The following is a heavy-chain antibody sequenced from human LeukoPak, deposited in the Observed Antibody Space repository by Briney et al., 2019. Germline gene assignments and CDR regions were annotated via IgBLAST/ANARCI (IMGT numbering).Heavy chain of an antibody. J-gene: IGHJ4*02. CDR1: GYTFTRYG. CDR3: ARLYYYDSSGYYDY. D-gene: IGHD3-22*01. V-gene: IGHV1-18*01. Sequence: GASVKVSCKASGYTFTRYGFSWVRQALGQGLEWMGWISAYNGNTNYAQKLQGRVTMTTDTSTSTAYMELRSLRSDDTAVYYCARLYYYDSSGYYDYWGQGTLVTVSS. CDR2: ISAYNGNT.